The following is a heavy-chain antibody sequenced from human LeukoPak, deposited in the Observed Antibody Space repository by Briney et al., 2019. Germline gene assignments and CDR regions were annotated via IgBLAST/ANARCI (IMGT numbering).Heavy chain of an antibody. D-gene: IGHD1-14*01. Sequence: PSETLSLTCTVSGGSISSYYWSWIRQPPGKGLEWIGYIYYSGSTNYNPSLKSRVTISVDTSKNQFSLKLSSVTAADTAVYYCARYRPTLFDYWGQGTLVTVSS. J-gene: IGHJ4*02. CDR3: ARYRPTLFDY. V-gene: IGHV4-59*01. CDR1: GGSISSYY. CDR2: IYYSGST.